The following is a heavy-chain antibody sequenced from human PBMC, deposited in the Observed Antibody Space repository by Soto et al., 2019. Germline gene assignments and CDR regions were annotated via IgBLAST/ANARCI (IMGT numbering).Heavy chain of an antibody. V-gene: IGHV6-1*01. D-gene: IGHD1-7*01. CDR1: WGSVSSDSAA. CDR2: TYYRSKWYN. CDR3: ARELELSYYYYGMDV. Sequence: QPLSRTFAISWGSVSSDSAACNWIRQSPSRGLEWLGRTYYRSKWYNDYAVSVKSRITINPDTSKNQFSLQLNSVTPEDTAVYYCARELELSYYYYGMDVWGQGTTVTVSS. J-gene: IGHJ6*02.